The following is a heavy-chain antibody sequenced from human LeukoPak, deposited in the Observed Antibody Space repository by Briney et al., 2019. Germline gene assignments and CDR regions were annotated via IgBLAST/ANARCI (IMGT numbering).Heavy chain of an antibody. CDR2: IYTSGST. V-gene: IGHV4-4*07. CDR3: ARVLAYYDSSGYSFDY. J-gene: IGHJ4*02. D-gene: IGHD3-22*01. CDR1: GGSISSYY. Sequence: SETLSLTCTVSGGSISSYYWSWIRQPAGKGLEWIGRIYTSGSTNYNPSLKSRVTMSVDTSKNQFSLKLSSVTAADTAVYYCARVLAYYDSSGYSFDYWGQGTLVTVSS.